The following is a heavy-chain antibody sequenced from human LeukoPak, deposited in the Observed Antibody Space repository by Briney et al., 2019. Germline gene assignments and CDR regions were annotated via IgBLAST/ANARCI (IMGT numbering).Heavy chain of an antibody. J-gene: IGHJ3*01. Sequence: GESLRLSCAASEFTFSNSGMHWVRQAPGKGLEWVAFLRYDGSSKFYTDSVKGRFTISRDNSKNTLYLQMNSLRVEDAAVYYCAKDSVYGGWGNAFDVWGQGTMVTVSS. CDR2: LRYDGSSK. V-gene: IGHV3-30*02. CDR1: EFTFSNSG. CDR3: AKDSVYGGWGNAFDV. D-gene: IGHD2/OR15-2a*01.